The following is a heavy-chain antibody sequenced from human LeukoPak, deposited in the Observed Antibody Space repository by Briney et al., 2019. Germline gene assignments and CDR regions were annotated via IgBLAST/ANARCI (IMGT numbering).Heavy chain of an antibody. Sequence: GGSLRLSCAASGFIFSDYYMSWIRQAPGKGLEWVSYISSSDATTYFADSVKGRFTISRDNAKNSLYLQMNSLRAEDTAVYYCASQYSSSWYGYYYYGMDVWGQGTTVTVSS. V-gene: IGHV3-11*04. D-gene: IGHD6-13*01. CDR2: ISSSDATT. CDR3: ASQYSSSWYGYYYYGMDV. J-gene: IGHJ6*02. CDR1: GFIFSDYY.